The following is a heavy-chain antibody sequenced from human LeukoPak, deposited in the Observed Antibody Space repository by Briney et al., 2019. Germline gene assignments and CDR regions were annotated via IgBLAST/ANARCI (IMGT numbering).Heavy chain of an antibody. V-gene: IGHV4-38-2*02. CDR3: ARLRAYYYGSGSYYIEDYFDY. Sequence: SETLSLTCTVSGYSISSGYYWGWIRQPPGKGLEWIGSIYYSGSTYYNPSLKSRVTISVDTSKNQFSLKLSSVTAADTAVYYCARLRAYYYGSGSYYIEDYFDYWGQGTLVTVSS. CDR2: IYYSGST. D-gene: IGHD3-10*01. J-gene: IGHJ4*02. CDR1: GYSISSGYY.